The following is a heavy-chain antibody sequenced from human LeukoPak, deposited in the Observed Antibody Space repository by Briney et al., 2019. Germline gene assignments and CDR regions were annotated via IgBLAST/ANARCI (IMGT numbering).Heavy chain of an antibody. D-gene: IGHD1-1*01. CDR2: IYHSGNT. Sequence: SETLSLTCVVSGGSISSSAHSWSWIRQPPGGGLEWIGYIYHSGNTDYNPSLQSRVTISIDRSKNQFSLKVSSVTASDTAVYYCARDGRPDSGTDLGGMDVWGQGTTVTVSS. CDR3: ARDGRPDSGTDLGGMDV. CDR1: GGSISSSAHS. J-gene: IGHJ6*02. V-gene: IGHV4-30-2*01.